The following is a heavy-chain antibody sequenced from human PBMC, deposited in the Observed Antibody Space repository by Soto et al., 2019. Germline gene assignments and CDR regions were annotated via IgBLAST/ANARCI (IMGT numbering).Heavy chain of an antibody. J-gene: IGHJ6*02. D-gene: IGHD5-18*01. CDR2: ISYDGSNK. V-gene: IGHV3-30*03. CDR1: GFTFSSYG. Sequence: GGSLRLSGAASGFTFSSYGMHWVRQAPGKGLEWVAVISYDGSNKYYADSVKGRFTISRDNSKNTLYLQMTSLRAEDTAVYYCARDPRGYRYGMLWNYYDMDVWAQGTTVTVSS. CDR3: ARDPRGYRYGMLWNYYDMDV.